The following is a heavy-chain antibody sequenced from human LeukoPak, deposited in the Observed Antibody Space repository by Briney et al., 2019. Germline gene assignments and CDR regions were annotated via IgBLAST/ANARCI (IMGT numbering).Heavy chain of an antibody. CDR1: GYTFTSYG. J-gene: IGHJ4*02. V-gene: IGHV1-18*01. Sequence: ASVKVCCKASGYTFTSYGISWVRQAPGQGLEWMGWISAYNGNTNYAQKLQGRVTMTTDTSTSTAYVELRSLRSDDTAVYYCAREPTSYYYDSYGYYTRDYFDYWGQGTLVTVSS. CDR2: ISAYNGNT. CDR3: AREPTSYYYDSYGYYTRDYFDY. D-gene: IGHD3-22*01.